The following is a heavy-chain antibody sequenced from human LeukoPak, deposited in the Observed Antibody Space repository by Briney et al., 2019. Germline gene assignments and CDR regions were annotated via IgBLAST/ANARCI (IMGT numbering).Heavy chain of an antibody. D-gene: IGHD5-12*01. J-gene: IGHJ3*02. CDR1: GGSISSYY. CDR2: IYTSGST. CDR3: ARLWLRNAFDI. Sequence: PSETLSLTCTVSGGSISSYYWSWIRQPPGKGLEWIGYIYTSGSTNYNPSLKSRVTISVDTSKNQFSLKLSSVTAADTAAYYCARLWLRNAFDIWGQGTMVTVSS. V-gene: IGHV4-4*09.